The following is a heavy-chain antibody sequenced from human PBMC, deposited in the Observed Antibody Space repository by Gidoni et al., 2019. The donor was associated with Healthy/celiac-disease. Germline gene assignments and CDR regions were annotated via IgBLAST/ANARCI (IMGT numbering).Heavy chain of an antibody. CDR1: GFTFSSYS. J-gene: IGHJ4*02. D-gene: IGHD1-26*01. V-gene: IGHV3-21*01. CDR2: ISSSSSYI. CDR3: ARVVVGATVFDY. Sequence: EVQLVESGGGLVKPGGSLRLSCAASGFTFSSYSMNWVRQAPGKGLEWVSSISSSSSYIYYADSGKGRFTISRDNAKNSLYLQMNSLRAEDTAVYYCARVVVGATVFDYWGQGTLVTVSS.